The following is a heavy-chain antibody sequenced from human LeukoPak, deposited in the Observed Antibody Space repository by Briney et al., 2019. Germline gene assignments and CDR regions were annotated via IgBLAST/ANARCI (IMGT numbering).Heavy chain of an antibody. CDR1: GYTFTGYY. D-gene: IGHD3-22*01. J-gene: IGHJ4*02. V-gene: IGHV1-2*02. CDR2: INPNSGGT. Sequence: ASVKVSCKASGYTFTGYYMHWVRQAPGQGLEWMGWINPNSGGTNYAQKFQGRVTITADKSTSTAYMELSSLRSEDTAVYYCASGFYYDSSGYYIPLSFDYWGQGTLVTVSS. CDR3: ASGFYYDSSGYYIPLSFDY.